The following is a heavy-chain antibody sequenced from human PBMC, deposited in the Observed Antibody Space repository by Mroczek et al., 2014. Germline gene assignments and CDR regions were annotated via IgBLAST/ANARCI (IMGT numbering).Heavy chain of an antibody. V-gene: IGHV4-34*01. Sequence: QVQLQQWGAGLLKPSETLSLTCAVYGGSFSGYYWSWIRQPPGKGLEWIGEINHSGSTNYNPSLKSRVTISVDTSKNQFSLKLSSVTAADTAVYYCARGPNIVGALDYYYYYMDVWGKGTTVTVSS. D-gene: IGHD1-26*01. J-gene: IGHJ6*03. CDR1: GGSFSGYY. CDR2: INHSGST. CDR3: ARGPNIVGALDYYYYYMDV.